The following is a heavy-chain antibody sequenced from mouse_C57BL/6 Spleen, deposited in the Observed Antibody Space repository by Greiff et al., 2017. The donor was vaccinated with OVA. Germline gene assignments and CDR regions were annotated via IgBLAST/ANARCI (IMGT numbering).Heavy chain of an antibody. Sequence: EVQVVESGGGLVKPGGSLKLSCAASGFTFSDYGMHWVRQAPEKGLEWVAYISSGSSTIYYADTVKGRFTISRDNAKNTLFLQMTSLRSEDTAMYYCATLRPLYWYFDVWGTGTTVTVSS. CDR1: GFTFSDYG. J-gene: IGHJ1*03. V-gene: IGHV5-17*01. D-gene: IGHD1-2*01. CDR3: ATLRPLYWYFDV. CDR2: ISSGSSTI.